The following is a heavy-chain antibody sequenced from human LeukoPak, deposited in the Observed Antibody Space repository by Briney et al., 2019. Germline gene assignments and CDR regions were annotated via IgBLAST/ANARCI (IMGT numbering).Heavy chain of an antibody. J-gene: IGHJ3*02. V-gene: IGHV1-2*06. D-gene: IGHD1-14*01. CDR3: ATPAEVDGDAFDI. CDR2: INPNSGGS. CDR1: GYTFIDYY. Sequence: ASVKVSCKASGYTFIDYYIHWVRQAPGQGLEWMGRINPNSGGSNYAQNFQGRVTMTRDTSISTAYMELSRLRSDDTAVYYCATPAEVDGDAFDIWGQGTMVTVSS.